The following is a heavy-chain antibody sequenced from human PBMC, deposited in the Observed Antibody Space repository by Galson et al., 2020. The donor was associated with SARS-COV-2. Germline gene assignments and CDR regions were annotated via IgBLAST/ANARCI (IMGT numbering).Heavy chain of an antibody. CDR2: LNHSGST. J-gene: IGHJ6*02. D-gene: IGHD6-6*01. CDR1: GGSFSGYY. V-gene: IGHV4-34*01. CDR3: ARGQLEYSSPNDPFYYYYYGMDV. Sequence: SQASETLSLTCAVYGGSFSGYYWSWIRQPPGKGLEWIGELNHSGSTKYNPSLKSRVTISVDTSKNQFSLKLSSVTAAETAVYYCARGQLEYSSPNDPFYYYYYGMDVWGQGTTVTVSS.